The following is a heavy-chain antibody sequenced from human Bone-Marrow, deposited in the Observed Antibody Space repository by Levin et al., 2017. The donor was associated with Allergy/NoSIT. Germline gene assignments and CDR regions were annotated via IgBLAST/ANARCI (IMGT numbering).Heavy chain of an antibody. CDR3: RTEWERDDY. V-gene: IGHV3-49*04. CDR2: IRSKAYGGTT. J-gene: IGHJ4*02. D-gene: IGHD1-26*01. Sequence: GGSLRLSCTASGFTFGDYAMSWVRQAPGKGLEWVGFIRSKAYGGTTEYAASVKGRFTISRDDSKSIAYLQMNSLKTEDTAVYYCRTEWERDDYWGQGTLVTVSS. CDR1: GFTFGDYA.